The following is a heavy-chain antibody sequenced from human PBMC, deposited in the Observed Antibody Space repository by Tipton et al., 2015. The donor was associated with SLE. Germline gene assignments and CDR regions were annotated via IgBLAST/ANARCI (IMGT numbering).Heavy chain of an antibody. CDR3: ARLGTGIFDY. CDR1: GGSISSYY. Sequence: TLSLTCTVSGGSISSYYWSWIRQPPGKGLEWIGYIYYSGSTNYNPSLKSRVTISVDTSKNQFSLKLSSATAADTAVYYCARLGTGIFDYWGQGTLVTVSS. V-gene: IGHV4-59*01. J-gene: IGHJ4*02. CDR2: IYYSGST. D-gene: IGHD1-1*01.